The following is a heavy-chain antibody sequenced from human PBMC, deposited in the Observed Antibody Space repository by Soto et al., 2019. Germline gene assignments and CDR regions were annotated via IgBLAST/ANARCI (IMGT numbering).Heavy chain of an antibody. D-gene: IGHD3-10*01. V-gene: IGHV4-34*01. CDR2: INHGGSN. CDR3: ARGGAGVTENWFDP. Sequence: PXXTLSLPCTISGCTFSSYYWAWIPQPPGKGLEWMGEINHGGSNNYNPSLKSRVTISVDTSKTQFSLKLGSVTDADTAMYYCARGGAGVTENWFDPWGQGTLVTVSS. J-gene: IGHJ5*02. CDR1: GCTFSSYY.